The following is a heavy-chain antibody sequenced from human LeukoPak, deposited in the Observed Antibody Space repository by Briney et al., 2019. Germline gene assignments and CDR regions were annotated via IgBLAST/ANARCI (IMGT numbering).Heavy chain of an antibody. D-gene: IGHD1-26*01. V-gene: IGHV3-23*01. CDR2: ISGSGGST. CDR3: ARVIVFRGYMDV. J-gene: IGHJ6*03. Sequence: GGSLRLSCAASGFTFSSYAMRWVRQAPGKGLEWVSAISGSGGSTYYADSMKGRFTISRDNAKNSLYLQMNSLRAEDTAVYYCARVIVFRGYMDVWGKGTTVTVSS. CDR1: GFTFSSYA.